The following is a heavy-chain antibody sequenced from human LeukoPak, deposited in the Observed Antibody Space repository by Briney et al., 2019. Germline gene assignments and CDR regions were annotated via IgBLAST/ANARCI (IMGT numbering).Heavy chain of an antibody. J-gene: IGHJ4*02. CDR2: IKSKTDGGTT. D-gene: IGHD3-10*01. V-gene: IGHV3-15*01. CDR1: GFTFGNAW. CDR3: TTGGAMVRGALF. Sequence: GGSLRLSCAASGFTFGNAWMSWVRQAPGKGLEWVGRIKSKTDGGTTDYPAPVKGRFTISRDDSKNTLYLQVNSLQTEDTAVYYCTTGGAMVRGALFWGQGTLVTVSS.